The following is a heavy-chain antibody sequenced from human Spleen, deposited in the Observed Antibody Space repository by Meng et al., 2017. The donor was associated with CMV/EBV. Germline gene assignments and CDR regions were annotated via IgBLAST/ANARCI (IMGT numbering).Heavy chain of an antibody. CDR3: ARDYRYCSSTSCYGQEAFDI. J-gene: IGHJ3*02. CDR1: SYC. CDR2: LSAYNGNT. Sequence: SYCLSWVRQAPGQGLEWMGWLSAYNGNTNYAQKLQGRVTMTTDTSTSTAYMELRSLRSDDTAVYYCARDYRYCSSTSCYGQEAFDIWGQGTMVTVSS. D-gene: IGHD2-2*01. V-gene: IGHV1-18*01.